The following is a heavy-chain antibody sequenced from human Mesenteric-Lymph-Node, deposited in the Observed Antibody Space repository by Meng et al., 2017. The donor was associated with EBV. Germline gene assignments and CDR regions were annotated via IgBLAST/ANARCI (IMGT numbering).Heavy chain of an antibody. CDR2: VNSDGSST. CDR3: TRGATGKFDP. CDR1: GFTFTTYW. J-gene: IGHJ5*02. Sequence: EVDLVESGEGLVQTGGSLRLSCAASGFTFTTYWMLWVRQAPGKGLVWVSRVNSDGSSTTYADSVRGRFTISRDNAKNTVYLQMNSLGAEDTAVYYCTRGATGKFDPWGQGTLVTVSS. V-gene: IGHV3-74*01.